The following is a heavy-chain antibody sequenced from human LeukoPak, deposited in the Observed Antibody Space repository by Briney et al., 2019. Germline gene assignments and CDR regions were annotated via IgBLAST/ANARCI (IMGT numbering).Heavy chain of an antibody. V-gene: IGHV4-59*01. CDR2: IYYTGIT. D-gene: IGHD3-10*01. CDR3: ARDDSYASGNFDY. J-gene: IGHJ4*02. CDR1: CVSIINYY. Sequence: SETLSLTCTVSCVSIINYYWTWFRQPPGKVLEWIGYIYYTGITNYNPSLDSRVTISVDMSKNQASVNLKYVTAEDTVVYYCARDDSYASGNFDYWGQGTMVTVSS.